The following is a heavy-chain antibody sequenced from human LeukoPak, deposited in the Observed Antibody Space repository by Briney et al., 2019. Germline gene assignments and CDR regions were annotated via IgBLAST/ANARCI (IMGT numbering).Heavy chain of an antibody. CDR2: INHSGST. CDR3: ARVRIVATKEGFDY. V-gene: IGHV4-34*01. D-gene: IGHD5-12*01. J-gene: IGHJ4*02. CDR1: GGSFSGYY. Sequence: SETLSLTCAVYGGSFSGYYWSWIRQPPGKGLEWIGEINHSGSTNYNPSLKSRVTISVDTSKNQFSLKLSSVTAADTAVYYCARVRIVATKEGFDYWGQGALVTVSS.